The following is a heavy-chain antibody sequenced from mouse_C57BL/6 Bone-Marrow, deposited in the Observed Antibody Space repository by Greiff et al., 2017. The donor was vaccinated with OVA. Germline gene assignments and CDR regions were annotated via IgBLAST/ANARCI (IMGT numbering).Heavy chain of an antibody. CDR3: ARRRVGWCFDV. J-gene: IGHJ1*03. Sequence: QVTLQESGPGILQPSQTLSLSCPFSGFSLSTFGMGVGWIRQPSGKGPEWLAHIWWDDDKYYNPSLKSRLTISKDTSKNQVFLRIANVDTADTDTYYCARRRVGWCFDVWGRGTTVTVTS. V-gene: IGHV8-8*01. CDR1: GFSLSTFGMG. CDR2: IWWDDDK. D-gene: IGHD1-1*02.